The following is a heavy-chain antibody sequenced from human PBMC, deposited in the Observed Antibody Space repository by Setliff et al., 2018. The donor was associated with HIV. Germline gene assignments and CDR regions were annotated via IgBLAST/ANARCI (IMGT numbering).Heavy chain of an antibody. D-gene: IGHD7-27*01. CDR3: AKNMPSGDPFEY. V-gene: IGHV3-21*04. CDR2: ISSGITYI. J-gene: IGHJ4*02. Sequence: NPGGSLRLSCEASGFTVSSSYMAWVRQAPGKGLEWVSSISSGITYIYYADSVKGRFTISRDDAKNSLYLQMNSLRAEDTAMYYCAKNMPSGDPFEYWGQGTLVTVSS. CDR1: GFTVSSSY.